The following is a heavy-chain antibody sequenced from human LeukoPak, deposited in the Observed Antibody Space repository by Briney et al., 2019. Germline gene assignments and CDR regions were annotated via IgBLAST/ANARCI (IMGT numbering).Heavy chain of an antibody. Sequence: GRSLRLSCAASGFTFDDYAMHWVRQAPGKGLEWVSGISWNSGSIGYADSVKGRFTISRDNAKNSLYLQMNSLRAEDTALYYCAKAGGVRYFDWAYDAFDIWGQGTMVTVSS. CDR1: GFTFDDYA. CDR2: ISWNSGSI. V-gene: IGHV3-9*01. J-gene: IGHJ3*02. D-gene: IGHD3-9*01. CDR3: AKAGGVRYFDWAYDAFDI.